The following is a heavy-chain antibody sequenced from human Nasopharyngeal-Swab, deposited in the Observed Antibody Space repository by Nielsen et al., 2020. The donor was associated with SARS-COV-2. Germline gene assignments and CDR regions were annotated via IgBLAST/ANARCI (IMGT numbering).Heavy chain of an antibody. CDR3: ARDPVRDGYNYDAFDI. CDR1: GGSISTTTYY. CDR2: IYYSGTT. V-gene: IGHV4-39*02. D-gene: IGHD5-24*01. Sequence: SETLSLTCTVSGGSISTTTYYWGWIRQPPGKGLEWNGSIYYSGTTYYNPSLKSRVTISVDTSKNQFSLKLISVTAADTAVYYCARDPVRDGYNYDAFDIWGQGTMVTVSS. J-gene: IGHJ3*02.